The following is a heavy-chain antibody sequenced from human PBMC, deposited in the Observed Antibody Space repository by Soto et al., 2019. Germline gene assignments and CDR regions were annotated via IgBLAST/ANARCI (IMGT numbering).Heavy chain of an antibody. CDR2: TSYDGSDK. J-gene: IGHJ1*01. Sequence: QVHLVESGGGVVQPGSSLRVSCVGSGFTFRSYVIHWVRQAPGKGLEWVALTSYDGSDKYYDDSVRGRFTISRDNSRNTVDLQMDSLRLEDTALYYCVRWGTTGGLDVWGQGTLVSVSS. V-gene: IGHV3-33*05. CDR3: VRWGTTGGLDV. D-gene: IGHD3-16*01. CDR1: GFTFRSYV.